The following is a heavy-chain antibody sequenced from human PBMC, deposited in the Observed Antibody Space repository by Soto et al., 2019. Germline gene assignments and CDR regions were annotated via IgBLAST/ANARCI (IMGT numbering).Heavy chain of an antibody. CDR3: ARGSRGSYYDGMDV. Sequence: GGSLRLSCAASGFTFSSYAMHWVRQAPGKGLEWVAVISYDGSNKYYADSVKGRFTISRDNSKNTLYLQMNSLRAEDTAVYYCARGSRGSYYDGMDVWGQGTTVTVSS. V-gene: IGHV3-30-3*01. D-gene: IGHD1-26*01. CDR1: GFTFSSYA. J-gene: IGHJ6*02. CDR2: ISYDGSNK.